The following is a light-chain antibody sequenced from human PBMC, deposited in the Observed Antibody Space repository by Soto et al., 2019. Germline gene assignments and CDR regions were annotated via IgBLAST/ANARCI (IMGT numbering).Light chain of an antibody. V-gene: IGLV2-14*01. CDR1: SSDVGGYNY. J-gene: IGLJ1*01. Sequence: QSALTQPASVSGSPGQSITISCTGTSSDVGGYNYVSWYQQHPCKAPKLTIYEVSNRPSGVSNRFSGSKSGNTASLTISGLQAEDEADYYCSSYTSSSIDYVFATGTKLTVL. CDR2: EVS. CDR3: SSYTSSSIDYV.